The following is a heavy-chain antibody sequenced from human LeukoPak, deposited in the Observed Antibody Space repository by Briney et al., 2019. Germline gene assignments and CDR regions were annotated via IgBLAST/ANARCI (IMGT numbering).Heavy chain of an antibody. D-gene: IGHD6-6*01. CDR2: IRYDGSNK. CDR1: GFTFSSYG. J-gene: IGHJ3*02. Sequence: GGSLRLSCAASGFTFSSYGMHWVRQAPGKGLEWVAFIRYDGSNKYYADSVKGRFTISRDNSKNTLYLQMNSLRAEDTAVYYCAKDLVPYFSDAFDIWGQGTMVTVSS. V-gene: IGHV3-30*02. CDR3: AKDLVPYFSDAFDI.